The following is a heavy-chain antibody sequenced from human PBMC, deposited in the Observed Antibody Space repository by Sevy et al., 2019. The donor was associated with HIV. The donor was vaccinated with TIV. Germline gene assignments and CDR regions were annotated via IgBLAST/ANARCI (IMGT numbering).Heavy chain of an antibody. Sequence: GGSPRLSCAASGFTFSSYAMSWVRQAPGKGLEWVSAMSGSGGSTYYADSVKGRFTISRDNSKNTLYLQMNSLRAEDTAVYYCAKSLLWGGIYYYGMDVWGQGTTVTVSS. CDR1: GFTFSSYA. J-gene: IGHJ6*02. V-gene: IGHV3-23*01. CDR3: AKSLLWGGIYYYGMDV. CDR2: MSGSGGST. D-gene: IGHD2-2*01.